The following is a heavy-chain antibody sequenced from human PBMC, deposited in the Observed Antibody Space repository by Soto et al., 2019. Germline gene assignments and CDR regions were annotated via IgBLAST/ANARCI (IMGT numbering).Heavy chain of an antibody. J-gene: IGHJ4*02. CDR3: AAGGGLPRYY. CDR2: IYHSGST. Sequence: QLQLQESGSGLVKPSQTLSLTCAVSGGSISSGGYSWSWIRQPPGKGLEWIGYIYHSGSTYYNPSRKSRVTITVDRSKNQFSLKMSSVTAADTAVYYCAAGGGLPRYYWGQGTLVTVSS. V-gene: IGHV4-30-2*01. CDR1: GGSISSGGYS. D-gene: IGHD5-12*01.